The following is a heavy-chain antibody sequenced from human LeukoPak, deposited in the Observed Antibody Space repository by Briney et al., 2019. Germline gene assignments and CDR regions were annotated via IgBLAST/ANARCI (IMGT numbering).Heavy chain of an antibody. D-gene: IGHD6-19*01. V-gene: IGHV3-30*02. CDR2: IESDGTKE. CDR3: AKEGSGWYYLDY. Sequence: GGSLRLSCAASGFRFSSYDIHWFRQAPGKGLEWLTFIESDGTKEYYADSVKGRFTISRDNSKNTVYVQMNTLRAEDTAVYYCAKEGSGWYYLDYWGQGTVVTVSS. J-gene: IGHJ4*02. CDR1: GFRFSSYD.